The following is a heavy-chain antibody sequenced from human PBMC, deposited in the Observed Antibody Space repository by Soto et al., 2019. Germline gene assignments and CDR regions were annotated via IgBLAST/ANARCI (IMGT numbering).Heavy chain of an antibody. Sequence: SETLSLTCTVSGASITTSYYWGWIRQPPGKGLEWIGDMYYSGSTYYNPSLKSRVTISVDTSKNQFSLKLSSVTTADTAVYYCARDRTGYCSGGSCTDDYYYYGMDVWGQGTTVTVSS. CDR1: GASITTSYY. CDR3: ARDRTGYCSGGSCTDDYYYYGMDV. CDR2: MYYSGST. J-gene: IGHJ6*02. D-gene: IGHD2-15*01. V-gene: IGHV4-39*07.